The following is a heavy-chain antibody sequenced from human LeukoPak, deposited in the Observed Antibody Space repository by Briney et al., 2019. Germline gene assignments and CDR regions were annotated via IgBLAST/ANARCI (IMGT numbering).Heavy chain of an antibody. CDR2: INHGGTT. V-gene: IGHV4-34*01. Sequence: SETLSLTCAVYGGSFSDYYWSWIRQSPGKGLEWIGEINHGGTTHYNPSLKSRVTISVDTSKNQFSLKLRSVTAADTAVYYCARKEGGQLVNTRRWFDPWGQGTLVTVSS. D-gene: IGHD6-13*01. CDR1: GGSFSDYY. CDR3: ARKEGGQLVNTRRWFDP. J-gene: IGHJ5*02.